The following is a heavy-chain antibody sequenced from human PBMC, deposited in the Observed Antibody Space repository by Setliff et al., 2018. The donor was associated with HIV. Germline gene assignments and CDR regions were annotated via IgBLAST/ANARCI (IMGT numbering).Heavy chain of an antibody. CDR3: AKYTRGGSIFYYMDV. V-gene: IGHV3-23*03. J-gene: IGHJ6*03. CDR2: VLSGGSTT. D-gene: IGHD3-3*01. CDR1: GFSFSAYA. Sequence: GGSLRLSCAASGFSFSAYAMSWVRRAPGKGLEWLSVVLSGGSTTYYADSVKGRFIISRDDSKNTVYLEMRSLRAEDTAVYFCAKYTRGGSIFYYMDVWCKGTTVTVSS.